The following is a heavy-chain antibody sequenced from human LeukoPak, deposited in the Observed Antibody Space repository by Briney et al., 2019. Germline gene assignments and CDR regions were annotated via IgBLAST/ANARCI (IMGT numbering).Heavy chain of an antibody. J-gene: IGHJ4*02. CDR2: ISWNSDTI. CDR3: ATNGGGDSGYGNFDY. Sequence: GGSLRLSCAASGFTFDDYAMHWVRLVPGKGLEWVSGISWNSDTIGYGDSVKGRFTISRDNAKNSLYLQMNSLRPEDTALYYCATNGGGDSGYGNFDYWGQGTLVTVSS. V-gene: IGHV3-9*01. D-gene: IGHD5-12*01. CDR1: GFTFDDYA.